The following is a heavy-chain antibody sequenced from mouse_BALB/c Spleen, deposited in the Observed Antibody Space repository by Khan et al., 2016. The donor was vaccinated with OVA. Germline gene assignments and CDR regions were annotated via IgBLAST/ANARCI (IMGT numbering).Heavy chain of an antibody. J-gene: IGHJ4*01. CDR3: ARQPDYHYYLMDY. CDR1: GFSLTNYG. D-gene: IGHD1-1*02. V-gene: IGHV2-6-1*01. CDR2: IWSDGST. Sequence: QVQLKESGPGLVAPSQSLSITCTISGFSLTNYGVHWVRQPPGKGLEWLVVIWSDGSTTYNSALNSRLSISKDNSKSQVFLKMNSLQTDDTAMYYCARQPDYHYYLMDYWGQGTSVTVSS.